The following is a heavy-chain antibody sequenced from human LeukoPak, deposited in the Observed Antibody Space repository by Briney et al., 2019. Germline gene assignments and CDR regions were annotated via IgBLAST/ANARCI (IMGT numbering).Heavy chain of an antibody. CDR1: GFTFSSYW. D-gene: IGHD3-22*01. J-gene: IGHJ4*02. Sequence: GGSLRLSCAASGFTFSSYWMSWVRQAPGKGLEWVANIKQDGSEKYYVDSVKGRFTISRDNAKNSLYLQMNSLKTEDTAVYYCTTSDYTTGYYDYYFDYWGKGTLVTVSS. CDR3: TTSDYTTGYYDYYFDY. CDR2: IKQDGSEK. V-gene: IGHV3-7*03.